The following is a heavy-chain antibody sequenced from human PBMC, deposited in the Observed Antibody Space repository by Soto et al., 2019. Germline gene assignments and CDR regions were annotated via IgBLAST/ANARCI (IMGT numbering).Heavy chain of an antibody. Sequence: GASVKVSCKASGYTFTSYAMHWVRQAPGQRLEWMGWINAGNGNTKYSQKFQGRVTITRDTSASTAYMELSSLRSEDTAVYYCARVEWDYYDSSGYSDNWFDPWGQGTLVTVSS. CDR1: GYTFTSYA. CDR2: INAGNGNT. V-gene: IGHV1-3*01. J-gene: IGHJ5*02. CDR3: ARVEWDYYDSSGYSDNWFDP. D-gene: IGHD3-22*01.